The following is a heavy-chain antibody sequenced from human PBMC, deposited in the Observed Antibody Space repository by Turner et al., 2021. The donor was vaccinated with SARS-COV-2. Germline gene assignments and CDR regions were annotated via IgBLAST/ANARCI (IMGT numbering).Heavy chain of an antibody. D-gene: IGHD5-18*01. CDR3: AGDQGEGDTPMVTYYYGMDV. CDR1: GFTFSSFS. Sequence: EVQLVESGGGLVQSGGSLRLSCSASGFTFSSFSMNWVRQAPGKGLEWVSYISSSSSTIYYADSVKGRFTISRDNAKNSLYLQMNSLRDEDTAVYYCAGDQGEGDTPMVTYYYGMDVWGQGTTVTVSS. CDR2: ISSSSSTI. J-gene: IGHJ6*02. V-gene: IGHV3-48*02.